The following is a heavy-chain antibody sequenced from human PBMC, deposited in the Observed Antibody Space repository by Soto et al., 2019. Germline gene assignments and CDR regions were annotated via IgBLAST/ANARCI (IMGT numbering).Heavy chain of an antibody. CDR2: IWYDGSNK. Sequence: QVQLVESGGGVVQPGRSLRLSCAASEFTFSSYGMHWVRQAPGKGLEWVAVIWYDGSNKYYADSVKGRFTISRDNSKNTLYLQMNSLRAEDTAVYYCARGDYSSPPVWYFDLWGRGTLVTVSS. V-gene: IGHV3-33*01. CDR3: ARGDYSSPPVWYFDL. CDR1: EFTFSSYG. J-gene: IGHJ2*01. D-gene: IGHD6-13*01.